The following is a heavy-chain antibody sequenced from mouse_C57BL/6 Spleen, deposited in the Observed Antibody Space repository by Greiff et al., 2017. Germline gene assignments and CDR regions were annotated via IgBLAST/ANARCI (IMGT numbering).Heavy chain of an antibody. CDR3: AKDPLDY. CDR1: GFTFSSYA. D-gene: IGHD1-2*01. Sequence: EVQLVESGGGLVKPGGSLKLSCAASGFTFSSYAMSWVRQTPEKRLEWVATISDGGSYTYYPDNVKGRFTISRDNAKNNLYQQMSHLKSEDTAMYYCAKDPLDYWGQGTTLTVSS. J-gene: IGHJ2*01. V-gene: IGHV5-4*01. CDR2: ISDGGSYT.